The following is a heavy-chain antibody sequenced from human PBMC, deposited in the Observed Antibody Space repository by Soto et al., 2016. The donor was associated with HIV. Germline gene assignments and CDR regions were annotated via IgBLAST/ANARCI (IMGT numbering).Heavy chain of an antibody. V-gene: IGHV3-23*03. CDR1: GFTFNNYA. D-gene: IGHD3-10*01. Sequence: EVQLLDSGGGLVQPGGSLRLSCVASGFTFNNYAMSWVRQAPGKGLEWISGIGNGGSDTYYADSVKGRFTISRDNSRNTLYLQMNSLRAEDTALYYCAKPVYGLGAPTTWGQGTLVTVSS. CDR2: IGNGGSDT. CDR3: AKPVYGLGAPTT. J-gene: IGHJ4*02.